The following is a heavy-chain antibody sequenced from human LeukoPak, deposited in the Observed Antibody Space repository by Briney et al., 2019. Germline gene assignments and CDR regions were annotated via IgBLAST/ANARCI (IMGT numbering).Heavy chain of an antibody. CDR3: TTIKRGNIFGYFDF. J-gene: IGHJ4*02. Sequence: IRQTPGKGLEWIGYVFDRGRTKENPSLKSRVTLSADTSKNQLSLRLSSVTAADMAVYYCTTIKRGNIFGYFDFWGQGILVTVSS. D-gene: IGHD5-18*01. CDR2: VFDRGRT. V-gene: IGHV4-59*01.